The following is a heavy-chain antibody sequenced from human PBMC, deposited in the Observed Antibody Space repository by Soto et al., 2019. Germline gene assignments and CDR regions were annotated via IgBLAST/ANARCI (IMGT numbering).Heavy chain of an antibody. J-gene: IGHJ4*02. CDR1: GFTFSSYA. Sequence: QVHLVESGGGVVQPGRSLRLSCAASGFTFSSYAMHWVRHAPGKGLEWVAVISYDGSVKYYADSVKGRFTISRDNSKNTLYLQMNSLRAGDTAVYYCARAYEGDYFDYWGQGTLVTVSS. V-gene: IGHV3-30-3*01. CDR2: ISYDGSVK. CDR3: ARAYEGDYFDY. D-gene: IGHD3-16*01.